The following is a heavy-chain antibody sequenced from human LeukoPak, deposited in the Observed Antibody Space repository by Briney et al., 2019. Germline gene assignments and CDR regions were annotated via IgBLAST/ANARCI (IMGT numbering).Heavy chain of an antibody. Sequence: PSETLSLTCTVSGGSISSSSYYWSWIRQPAGKGLEWIGRIYTSGSTNYNPSLKSRVTMSVDTSKNQFSLKLSSVTAADTAVYYCARGRYSSSWYVDNLFDPWGQRTLVTVSS. CDR2: IYTSGST. J-gene: IGHJ5*02. D-gene: IGHD6-13*01. CDR1: GGSISSSSYY. V-gene: IGHV4-61*02. CDR3: ARGRYSSSWYVDNLFDP.